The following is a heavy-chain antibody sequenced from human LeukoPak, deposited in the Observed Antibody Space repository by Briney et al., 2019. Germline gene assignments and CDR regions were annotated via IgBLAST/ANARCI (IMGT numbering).Heavy chain of an antibody. V-gene: IGHV1-2*02. CDR3: ARGRPTVTTSPLWWYRY. Sequence: ASVRVSCKTSGYTFTDYYIHWMRQAPGQGLEWMGWINSNSGGTSYAQKFQGRVTLTRDTPTRTAFMELSSLRSEDTAVYYCARGRPTVTTSPLWWYRYWGQGTLVTVSS. J-gene: IGHJ4*02. D-gene: IGHD4-17*01. CDR2: INSNSGGT. CDR1: GYTFTDYY.